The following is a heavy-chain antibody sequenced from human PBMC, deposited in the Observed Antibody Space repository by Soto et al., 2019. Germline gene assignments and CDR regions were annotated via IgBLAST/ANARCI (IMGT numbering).Heavy chain of an antibody. D-gene: IGHD3-22*01. V-gene: IGHV1-8*01. CDR1: GYTFTSYD. CDR2: MNPNSGNT. Sequence: QVQLVQSGAEVKKPGASVKVSCKASGYTFTSYDINWVRQATGQGLEWMGWMNPNSGNTGYAQKFQGRVTITRNTSISKAYMELRSLRSEDTAVYYCARVGYYYDSSGYYLSFDYWGQGTLVTVSS. J-gene: IGHJ4*02. CDR3: ARVGYYYDSSGYYLSFDY.